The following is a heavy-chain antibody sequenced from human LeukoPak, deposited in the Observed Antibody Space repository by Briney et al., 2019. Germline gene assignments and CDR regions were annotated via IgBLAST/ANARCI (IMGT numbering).Heavy chain of an antibody. V-gene: IGHV1-8*01. Sequence: ASVKVSCKASGYTFTSYDINWVRQATGQGLEWMGWMNPNSGNTGYAQKFQGRVTMTRNTSISTAYMELSSLRSEDTAVYYCAKDGNYYDSSGYPDAFDIWGQGTMVTVSS. CDR3: AKDGNYYDSSGYPDAFDI. J-gene: IGHJ3*02. D-gene: IGHD3-22*01. CDR2: MNPNSGNT. CDR1: GYTFTSYD.